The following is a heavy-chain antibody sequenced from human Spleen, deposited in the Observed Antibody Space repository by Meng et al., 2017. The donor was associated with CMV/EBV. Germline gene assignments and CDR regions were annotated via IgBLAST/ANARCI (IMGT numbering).Heavy chain of an antibody. CDR2: ISGSGGGT. V-gene: IGHV3-23*01. J-gene: IGHJ4*02. CDR1: GFTVRSNY. CDR3: ARAFICGGDCLPYDNLADY. D-gene: IGHD2-21*01. Sequence: GESLKISCAASGFTVRSNYMSWVRQAPGKGLEWVSAISGSGGGTYYVDSVKGRFTISRDNAKKTLYLQMNSLRAEDTAVYYCARAFICGGDCLPYDNLADYWGQGTLVTVSS.